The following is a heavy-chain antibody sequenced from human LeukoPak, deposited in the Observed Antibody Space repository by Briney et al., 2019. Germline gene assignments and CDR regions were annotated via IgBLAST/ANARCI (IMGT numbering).Heavy chain of an antibody. CDR1: GFTFSSYG. CDR2: ISYDGSNK. V-gene: IGHV3-30*18. Sequence: GGSLRLSCAAYGFTFSSYGMLWVRQAPGKGLEWVAVISYDGSNKYYADSVKGRFTISRDNSKNTLYLQMNSLRAEDTAVYYCAKDPHGDYDILTGYPIYYFDYWGQGTLVTVSS. CDR3: AKDPHGDYDILTGYPIYYFDY. J-gene: IGHJ4*02. D-gene: IGHD3-9*01.